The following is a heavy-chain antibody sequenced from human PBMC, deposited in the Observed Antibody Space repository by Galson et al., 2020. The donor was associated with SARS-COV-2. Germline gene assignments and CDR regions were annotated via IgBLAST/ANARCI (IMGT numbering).Heavy chain of an antibody. D-gene: IGHD2-21*02. CDR2: IRRSSSTI. CDR1: GLPFSSYS. J-gene: IGHJ4*02. V-gene: IGHV3-48*04. CDR3: ARDREGAVVGTATSFDY. Sequence: GESLKIYCAASGLPFSSYSMNWLRQAPGQGPEWVSYIRRSSSTIYYADPVKGRFTISRDNAKNSLYLQMNSLRAEDTAVYYCARDREGAVVGTATSFDYWGQGTLVTVSS.